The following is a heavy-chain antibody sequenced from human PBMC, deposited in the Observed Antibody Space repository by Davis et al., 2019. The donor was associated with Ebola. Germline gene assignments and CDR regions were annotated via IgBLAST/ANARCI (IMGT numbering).Heavy chain of an antibody. CDR3: ARRGDWHAFDI. J-gene: IGHJ3*02. CDR2: INHSGST. V-gene: IGHV4-34*01. Sequence: SQTLSLTCAVYGGSFSGYYWSWIRQPPGKGLEWIGEINHSGSTNYNPSLKSRVTISVDTSKNQFSLKLSSVTAADTAVYYCARRGDWHAFDIWGQGTMVTVSS. CDR1: GGSFSGYY. D-gene: IGHD2-21*01.